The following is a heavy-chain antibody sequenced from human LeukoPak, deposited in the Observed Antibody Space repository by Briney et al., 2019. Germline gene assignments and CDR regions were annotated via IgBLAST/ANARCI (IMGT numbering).Heavy chain of an antibody. J-gene: IGHJ1*01. Sequence: GGSLRLSCAASGFTFSTYSMHCVRQAPGKGLVWVSRIKSEWGTNYAASVAGRHTISRNNAQKTVSLPMNSLRPADTGAFYCGRAPSAIRCDDPEYFRHWGQGTLVTVSS. D-gene: IGHD2-21*01. CDR3: GRAPSAIRCDDPEYFRH. V-gene: IGHV3-74*01. CDR2: IKSEWGT. CDR1: GFTFSTYS.